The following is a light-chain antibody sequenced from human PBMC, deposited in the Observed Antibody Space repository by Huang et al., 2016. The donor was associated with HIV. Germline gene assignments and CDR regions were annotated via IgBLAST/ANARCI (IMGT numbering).Light chain of an antibody. Sequence: EIVLTQSPATLSLSPGVRATLSCRASQSVSSYLAWYQQKPGQAPRLLIYDASNRATGIPARFSGSGSGTDFTLTISSLEPEDFAVYYCQQRSNWPQGLTFGGGTKVEIK. CDR3: QQRSNWPQGLT. J-gene: IGKJ4*01. CDR2: DAS. CDR1: QSVSSY. V-gene: IGKV3-11*01.